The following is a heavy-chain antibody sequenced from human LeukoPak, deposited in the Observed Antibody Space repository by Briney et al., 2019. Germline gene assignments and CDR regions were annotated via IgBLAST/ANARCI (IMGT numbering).Heavy chain of an antibody. CDR3: ATHDYVWGSYPRS. Sequence: GESLKISCKGSGYNFTNYWIGWVRQMPGKGLECMGIIYPGDSDTRYSPSFQGQVTISADKSISTAYLQWSSLKASDTAMYYCATHDYVWGSYPRSWGQGTLVTVSS. V-gene: IGHV5-51*01. J-gene: IGHJ5*02. D-gene: IGHD3-16*02. CDR1: GYNFTNYW. CDR2: IYPGDSDT.